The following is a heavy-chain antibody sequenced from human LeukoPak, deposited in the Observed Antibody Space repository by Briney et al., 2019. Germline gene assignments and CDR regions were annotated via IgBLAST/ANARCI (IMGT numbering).Heavy chain of an antibody. J-gene: IGHJ4*02. V-gene: IGHV1-8*01. CDR1: GYTFTSYD. CDR2: MNPNSGNT. D-gene: IGHD3-9*01. CDR3: ARSGGRGIRYFDWLYRYYFDY. Sequence: ASVKVSCTASGYTFTSYDINWVRQATGQGLEWMGWMNPNSGNTGYAQKLQGRVTMTRNTSISTAYMELSSLRSEDTAVYYCARSGGRGIRYFDWLYRYYFDYWGQGTLVTVSS.